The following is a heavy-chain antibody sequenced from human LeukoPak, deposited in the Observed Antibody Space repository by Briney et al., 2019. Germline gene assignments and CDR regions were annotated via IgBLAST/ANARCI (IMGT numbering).Heavy chain of an antibody. CDR1: GFTFSSYA. CDR3: AKDLAYIAARPSMDV. Sequence: GGSLRLSCAASGFTFSSYAMSWVRQAPGKGLEWVSAISGSGGGTYYADSVKGRFTISRDNSKNTLYLQMNSLRAEDTAVYYCAKDLAYIAARPSMDVWGKGTTVTVSS. V-gene: IGHV3-23*01. J-gene: IGHJ6*03. D-gene: IGHD6-6*01. CDR2: ISGSGGGT.